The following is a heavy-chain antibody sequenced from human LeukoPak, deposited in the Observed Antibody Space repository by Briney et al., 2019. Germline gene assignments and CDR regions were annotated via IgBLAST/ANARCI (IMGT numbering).Heavy chain of an antibody. CDR1: GYTFTSYD. D-gene: IGHD2-21*02. Sequence: ASVKVSCKASGYTFTSYDINWVRQATGQGLEWMGWMNPNSGNTGYAQKFQGRVTMTRNTSISTAYMELSSLRSEDTAVYYCARFPQPTHNTPFCGGDCLGVWGQGTMVTVSS. J-gene: IGHJ3*01. CDR2: MNPNSGNT. V-gene: IGHV1-8*01. CDR3: ARFPQPTHNTPFCGGDCLGV.